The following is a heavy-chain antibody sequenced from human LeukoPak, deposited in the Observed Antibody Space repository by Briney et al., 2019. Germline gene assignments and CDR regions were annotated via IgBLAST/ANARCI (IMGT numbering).Heavy chain of an antibody. J-gene: IGHJ5*02. D-gene: IGHD3-22*01. Sequence: GRSLRLSCAASGFTFSSYGMHWVRQAPGKGLEWVAVISYDGSNKYYADSVKGRFNISRDNSKNTLYLQMNSLRAEDTAVYYCAKGDSSGYYFPSFRFDPWGQGTLVTVSS. CDR2: ISYDGSNK. CDR3: AKGDSSGYYFPSFRFDP. CDR1: GFTFSSYG. V-gene: IGHV3-30*18.